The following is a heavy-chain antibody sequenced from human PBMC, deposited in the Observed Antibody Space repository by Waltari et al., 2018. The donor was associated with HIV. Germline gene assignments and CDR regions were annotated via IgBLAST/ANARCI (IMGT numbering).Heavy chain of an antibody. D-gene: IGHD2-8*01. Sequence: VDLLESGGRLVQPGGSLRLSCVGSGFTFPTYPMSWVRQAPGKGLDWVAGIMDRGSTTFYADSVKGRFTISRDNSKNTIYLQIDSLRADDTAVYYCAKPRMEYAIRDHFFGLDVWGQGTTVTVSS. J-gene: IGHJ6*02. CDR1: GFTFPTYP. V-gene: IGHV3-23*01. CDR2: IMDRGSTT. CDR3: AKPRMEYAIRDHFFGLDV.